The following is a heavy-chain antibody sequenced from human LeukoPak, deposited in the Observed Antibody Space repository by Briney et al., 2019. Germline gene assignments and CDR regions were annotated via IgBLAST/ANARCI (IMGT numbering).Heavy chain of an antibody. CDR2: INPSGGST. Sequence: GASVKVSCKASGYTFTSYYMHWVRQAPGQGREWMGIINPSGGSTSYAQKFQGRVTMTRDTSTSTVYMELSSLRSEDTAVYYCARDLGYYDFWSGYSHFDYWGQGTLVTVSS. CDR1: GYTFTSYY. J-gene: IGHJ4*02. V-gene: IGHV1-46*01. D-gene: IGHD3-3*01. CDR3: ARDLGYYDFWSGYSHFDY.